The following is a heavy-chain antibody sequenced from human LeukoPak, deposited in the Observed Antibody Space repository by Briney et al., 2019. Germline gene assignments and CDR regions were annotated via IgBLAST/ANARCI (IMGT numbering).Heavy chain of an antibody. J-gene: IGHJ1*01. CDR2: VSTSGGST. V-gene: IGHV3-23*01. CDR3: LGECIGGRCYSGGH. D-gene: IGHD2-15*01. Sequence: GGSLRLSCAASGFTFSTYAMSWVRQAPGKGLEWVSTVSTSGGSTYYEDSVKGRFTISRDNSKNTQYLQMNSLRAEDTAIYYCLGECIGGRCYSGGHWGEGTLVPGSS. CDR1: GFTFSTYA.